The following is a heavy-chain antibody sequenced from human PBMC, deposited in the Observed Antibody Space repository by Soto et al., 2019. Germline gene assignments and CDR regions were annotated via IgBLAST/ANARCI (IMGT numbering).Heavy chain of an antibody. CDR3: ARPKYGETYFDS. CDR1: GYTFTGHY. V-gene: IGHV1-2*02. Sequence: ASVKVSCKASGYTFTGHYIHWLRQAPGQSLEWMGWINPYSGGTHFARKFQDRVTMARDTSVSTAYMELSSLKSDDTAVYYCARPKYGETYFDSWGQGTVVTVSS. J-gene: IGHJ4*02. CDR2: INPYSGGT. D-gene: IGHD2-21*01.